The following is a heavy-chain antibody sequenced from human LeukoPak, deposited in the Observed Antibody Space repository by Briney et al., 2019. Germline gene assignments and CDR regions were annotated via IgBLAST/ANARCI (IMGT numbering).Heavy chain of an antibody. D-gene: IGHD3-22*01. CDR1: GFTFSSYS. CDR3: ARDDYYYDSSGYYLPYFDY. Sequence: TSGGSLRLSCAASGFTFSSYSMNWVRQAPGKGLEWVSSISSSSSYIYYADSVKGRFTISRDNAKNSLYLQMNSLRAEDTAVYYCARDDYYYDSSGYYLPYFDYWGQGTLVTVSS. J-gene: IGHJ4*02. CDR2: ISSSSSYI. V-gene: IGHV3-21*01.